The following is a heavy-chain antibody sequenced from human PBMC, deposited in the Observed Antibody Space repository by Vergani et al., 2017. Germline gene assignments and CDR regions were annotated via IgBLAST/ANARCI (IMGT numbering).Heavy chain of an antibody. CDR3: AKNSSGGFFDN. V-gene: IGHV4-38-2*02. CDR2: VYHSGST. J-gene: IGHJ4*02. Sequence: QVHLQESGPGLVKPSETLSLTCSVSGDSINTADYWGWIRKPPGKGLEWIGSVYHSGSTSYNPSLQSRVTISVDTSKNQFSLNLNSMTAADTAIYHCAKNSSGGFFDNWGQGALVTVSS. D-gene: IGHD6-25*01. CDR1: GDSINTADY.